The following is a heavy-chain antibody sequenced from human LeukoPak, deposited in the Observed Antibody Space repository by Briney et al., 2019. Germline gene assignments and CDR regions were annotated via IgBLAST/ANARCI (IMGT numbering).Heavy chain of an antibody. V-gene: IGHV3-30*02. D-gene: IGHD5-24*01. CDR1: GFTFSSYG. CDR3: ETLTGLQRNFDY. Sequence: GGSLRLSCAASGFTFSSYGMHWVRQAPGKGLEWVAFIRYDGSNKYYADSVKGRFTISRDNSKNTLYLQMNSLRAEDTAVYYCETLTGLQRNFDYWGQGTLVTVPS. J-gene: IGHJ4*02. CDR2: IRYDGSNK.